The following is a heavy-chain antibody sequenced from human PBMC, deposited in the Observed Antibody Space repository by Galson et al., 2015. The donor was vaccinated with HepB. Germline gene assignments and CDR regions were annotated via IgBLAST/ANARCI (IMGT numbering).Heavy chain of an antibody. CDR2: IIQDGSDK. CDR1: GFTFSNYW. V-gene: IGHV3-7*03. J-gene: IGHJ4*02. D-gene: IGHD6-19*01. Sequence: SLRLSCAASGFTFSNYWMNWVRQAPGKGLEWVANIIQDGSDKYYVDSVRGRFTISRDNSKNSLYLQMNSLRAEDTAVYYCTRSLYSSGRTPGDSWGQGTLVTVAS. CDR3: TRSLYSSGRTPGDS.